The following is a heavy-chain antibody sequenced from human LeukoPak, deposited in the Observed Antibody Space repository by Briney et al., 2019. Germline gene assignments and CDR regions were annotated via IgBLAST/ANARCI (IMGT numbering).Heavy chain of an antibody. CDR1: GGTFSSYA. Sequence: ASVKVSCKASGGTFSSYAISWVRQAPGQGLEWMGRIIPIFGIANYAQKFQGRVTITADKSTSTAYMELSSLRSEDTAVYYCASSRPTAIAAAGTSPFDYWGQGTLVTVSS. V-gene: IGHV1-69*04. J-gene: IGHJ4*02. CDR3: ASSRPTAIAAAGTSPFDY. D-gene: IGHD6-13*01. CDR2: IIPIFGIA.